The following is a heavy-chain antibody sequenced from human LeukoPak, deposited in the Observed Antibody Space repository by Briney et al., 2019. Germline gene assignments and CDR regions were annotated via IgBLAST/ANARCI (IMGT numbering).Heavy chain of an antibody. CDR2: IYWDDDK. J-gene: IGHJ3*02. CDR3: AHRYIRAFAFDI. CDR1: GFSLSTSGVG. D-gene: IGHD1-14*01. V-gene: IGHV2-5*02. Sequence: SGPTLVKPTQPLTLTCTFSGFSLSTSGVGVGWIRQPPGKALEWLALIYWDDDKRYSRSLKSRLTITKDTSKNQVVLTMTNMDPVDTATYYCAHRYIRAFAFDIWGQGTMVTVSS.